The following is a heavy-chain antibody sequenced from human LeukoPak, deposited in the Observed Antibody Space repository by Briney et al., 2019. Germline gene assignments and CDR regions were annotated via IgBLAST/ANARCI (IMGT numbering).Heavy chain of an antibody. V-gene: IGHV4-39*07. Sequence: SETLSLTCTVSGGSISSSSYYWGWIRQPPGKGLEWIGSIYYSGTTYYNPSLKSRVTISVDTSRNQFSLKLSPVTAADTAVYYCARVADSGYDSRRYYDSWGQGVLVTVSS. D-gene: IGHD5-12*01. CDR1: GGSISSSSYY. CDR2: IYYSGTT. J-gene: IGHJ4*02. CDR3: ARVADSGYDSRRYYDS.